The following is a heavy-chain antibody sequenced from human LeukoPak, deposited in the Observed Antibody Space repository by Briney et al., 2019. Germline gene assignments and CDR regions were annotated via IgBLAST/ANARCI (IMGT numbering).Heavy chain of an antibody. CDR3: ARFRLDAFDI. J-gene: IGHJ3*02. CDR1: GGSISSYY. CDR2: IYSSGST. D-gene: IGHD5-12*01. Sequence: PSETLSLTCRVSGGSISSYYWGWIRQPAGKGLEWIGRIYSSGSTNYNPSLKSRVTMSVDTSKNQFSLKLSSVTAADTAVYYCARFRLDAFDIWGQGTMVTVSS. V-gene: IGHV4-4*07.